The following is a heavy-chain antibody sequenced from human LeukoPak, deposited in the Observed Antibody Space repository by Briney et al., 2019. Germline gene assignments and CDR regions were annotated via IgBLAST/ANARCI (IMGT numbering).Heavy chain of an antibody. CDR1: GFTFSSYA. D-gene: IGHD3-22*01. J-gene: IGHJ4*02. V-gene: IGHV3-23*01. CDR2: ISGSGGST. CDR3: AKGQDSSGYSPGEY. Sequence: GGSLRLSCAASGFTFSSYAMSWVRQAPGKGLEWVSAISGSGGSTYYADSVKGRFTISRDNSKNTLYLQMNSLRAEDTAVYYCAKGQDSSGYSPGEYRGQGTLVTVSS.